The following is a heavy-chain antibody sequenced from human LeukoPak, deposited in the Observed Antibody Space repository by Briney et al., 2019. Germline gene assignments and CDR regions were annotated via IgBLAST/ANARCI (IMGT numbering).Heavy chain of an antibody. CDR3: ATFSPAIDSGWFDP. V-gene: IGHV4-31*03. Sequence: SETLSLTCTVSGGSISSSGYYWSWIRQYPGRGLEWIGYIYYSGNTYYNPSLKSRVTISVDTSKNQFSLKLSFVIAADTAVYYCATFSPAIDSGWFDPWGQGTLVTVSS. CDR2: IYYSGNT. J-gene: IGHJ5*02. CDR1: GGSISSSGYY. D-gene: IGHD2-15*01.